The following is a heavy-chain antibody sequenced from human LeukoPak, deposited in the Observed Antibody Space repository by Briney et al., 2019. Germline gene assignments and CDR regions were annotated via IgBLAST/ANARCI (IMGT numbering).Heavy chain of an antibody. V-gene: IGHV3-48*01. Sequence: PGGSLRLSCAASGFTFRSYRMNWVRQAPGKGLEWVSYISSSSSTIYYADSVKGRFTTSRDNASNSLYLQMNSLGAEDTAVYYCAREVEHAFDIWGQGTSVTVSS. CDR3: AREVEHAFDI. CDR1: GFTFRSYR. D-gene: IGHD1-1*01. CDR2: ISSSSSTI. J-gene: IGHJ3*02.